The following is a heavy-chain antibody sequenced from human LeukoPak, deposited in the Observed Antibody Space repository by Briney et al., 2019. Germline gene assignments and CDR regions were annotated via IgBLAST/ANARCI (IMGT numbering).Heavy chain of an antibody. CDR2: IIPILGIA. J-gene: IGHJ4*02. Sequence: GASVKVSCKASGGTFSSYAISWVRQAPGQGLEWMGRIIPILGIANYAQKFQGRVTITADKSTSTAYMELSSLRSEDTAVYYCARAQGWPCGGDCSMNDYWGQGTLVTVSS. D-gene: IGHD2-21*02. V-gene: IGHV1-69*04. CDR1: GGTFSSYA. CDR3: ARAQGWPCGGDCSMNDY.